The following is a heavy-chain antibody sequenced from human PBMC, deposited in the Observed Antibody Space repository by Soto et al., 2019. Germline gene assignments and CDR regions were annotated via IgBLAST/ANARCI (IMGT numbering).Heavy chain of an antibody. J-gene: IGHJ5*01. Sequence: LRLSCAASGFTFSSYAMSWVRQAPGKGLEWVSAISGSGGSTYYADSVKGRFTISRDNSKNTLYLQMNSLRAEDTAVYYCAKEPGYCCGSSGYSDHDFDSWGQGTLVTVSS. CDR2: ISGSGGST. CDR3: AKEPGYCCGSSGYSDHDFDS. D-gene: IGHD3-22*01. V-gene: IGHV3-23*01. CDR1: GFTFSSYA.